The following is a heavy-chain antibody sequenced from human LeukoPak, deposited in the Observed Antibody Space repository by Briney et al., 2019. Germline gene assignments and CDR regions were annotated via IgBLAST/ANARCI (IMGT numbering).Heavy chain of an antibody. CDR2: FYYSGST. Sequence: SETLSLTCTVSGASINSYYWSWIRQPPGKGLEWIGCFYYSGSTNYNPSLKSRVTISVDTSKNQFSLKLRSVTAADTAVYYCASGPGRSCSGGSCPNWFDPWGQGTLVTVSS. D-gene: IGHD2-15*01. J-gene: IGHJ5*02. V-gene: IGHV4-59*01. CDR1: GASINSYY. CDR3: ASGPGRSCSGGSCPNWFDP.